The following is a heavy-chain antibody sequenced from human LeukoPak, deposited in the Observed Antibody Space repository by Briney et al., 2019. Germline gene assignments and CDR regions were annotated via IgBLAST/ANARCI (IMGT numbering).Heavy chain of an antibody. V-gene: IGHV3-64*04. CDR1: GFTLSSYA. CDR3: AIEPGYSNYAFDI. D-gene: IGHD4-11*01. J-gene: IGHJ3*02. CDR2: ISSNGGS. Sequence: GGSLRLSCSASGFTLSSYAMHWVRQAPGKGLEYVSGISSNGGSVYADSVKGRFTISRDNSKNTLYLQMNSLRAEDTAVYYCAIEPGYSNYAFDIWGQGTMVTVSS.